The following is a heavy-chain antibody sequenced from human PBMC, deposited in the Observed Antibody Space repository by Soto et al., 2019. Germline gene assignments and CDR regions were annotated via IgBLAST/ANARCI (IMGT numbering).Heavy chain of an antibody. CDR3: AKDHFTGNGVFDGFDV. D-gene: IGHD2-8*01. CDR2: IGSSDI. J-gene: IGHJ3*01. CDR1: GFTFNIHA. Sequence: GGSLRLSCAAAGFTFNIHAMSWVRQAPGKGLEWVSTIGSSDIYYADSVKGRFTISRDNSKNILFLQMNSLRADDTAVYYCAKDHFTGNGVFDGFDVWGQGTMVTVSS. V-gene: IGHV3-23*01.